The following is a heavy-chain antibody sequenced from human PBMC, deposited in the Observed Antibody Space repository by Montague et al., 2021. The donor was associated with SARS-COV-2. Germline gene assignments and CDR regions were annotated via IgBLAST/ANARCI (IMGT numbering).Heavy chain of an antibody. CDR2: IYHSGST. Sequence: TLSLTCAVSGGSISSGGYSWNWIRQPPGKGLGWIGYIYHSGSTYYXXXLKSRVTISLDSSKNQFSLNLTSVTAADTAVYYCARGSMVRGGKVYYGVDVWGQGTTVTVSS. D-gene: IGHD3-10*01. CDR1: GGSISSGGYS. V-gene: IGHV4-30-2*01. CDR3: ARGSMVRGGKVYYGVDV. J-gene: IGHJ6*02.